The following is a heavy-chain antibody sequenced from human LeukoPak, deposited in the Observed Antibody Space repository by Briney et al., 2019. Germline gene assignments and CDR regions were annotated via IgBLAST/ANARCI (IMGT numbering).Heavy chain of an antibody. Sequence: SETLSLTCTVSGGSISSRSYYWGWIRQPPGKGLEWIGSIFYIGSTYYNPSLKSRVTISVDTSKNQFSLKLSSVTAADTAVYYCARSHSVVDKEIDYWGQGTLVTVSS. J-gene: IGHJ4*02. D-gene: IGHD5-12*01. CDR1: GGSISSRSYY. CDR2: IFYIGST. V-gene: IGHV4-39*07. CDR3: ARSHSVVDKEIDY.